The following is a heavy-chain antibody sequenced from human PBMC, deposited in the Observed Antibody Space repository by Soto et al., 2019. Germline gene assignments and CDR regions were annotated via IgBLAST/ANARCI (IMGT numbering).Heavy chain of an antibody. Sequence: GESLKISCKGSGYSFTSYWISWVRQMPGKGLEWMGRIDPSDSYTNYSPSFQGHVTISADKSISTAYLQWSSLKASDTAMYYCARLEVRGYYYYGMDVWGQGATVTVSS. CDR3: ARLEVRGYYYYGMDV. V-gene: IGHV5-10-1*01. CDR1: GYSFTSYW. J-gene: IGHJ6*02. D-gene: IGHD1-1*01. CDR2: IDPSDSYT.